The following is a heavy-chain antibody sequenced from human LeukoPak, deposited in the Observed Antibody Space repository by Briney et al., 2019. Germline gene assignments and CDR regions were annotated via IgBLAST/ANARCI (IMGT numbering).Heavy chain of an antibody. D-gene: IGHD2-15*01. V-gene: IGHV1-2*02. CDR2: INPNSGDT. Sequence: ASVKVSCKASGYTFTGYYMHWVRQAPGQGLEWMGWINPNSGDTNYAPKFQGRVTMTRDTSISTAYLELSRLRSDDTAVYYCARTFVVYCSGGSCSSASHFDYWGQGTLVTVSS. CDR1: GYTFTGYY. J-gene: IGHJ4*02. CDR3: ARTFVVYCSGGSCSSASHFDY.